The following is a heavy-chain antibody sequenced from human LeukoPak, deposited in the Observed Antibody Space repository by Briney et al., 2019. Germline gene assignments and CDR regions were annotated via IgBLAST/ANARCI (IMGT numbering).Heavy chain of an antibody. Sequence: ASVKVSCKASGYTFTSYGISWVRQAPGQGLEWMGRIIPILGIANYAQKFQGRVTITADKSTSTAYMELSSLRSEDTAVYYCAREGNYSNPFDYWGQGTLVTVSS. V-gene: IGHV1-69*04. CDR1: GYTFTSYG. D-gene: IGHD4-11*01. J-gene: IGHJ4*02. CDR3: AREGNYSNPFDY. CDR2: IIPILGIA.